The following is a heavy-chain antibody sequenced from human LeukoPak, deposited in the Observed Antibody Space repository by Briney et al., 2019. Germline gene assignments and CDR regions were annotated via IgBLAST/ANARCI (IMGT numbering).Heavy chain of an antibody. D-gene: IGHD2-2*01. V-gene: IGHV1-2*02. CDR1: VNTFTGYY. CDR3: ARGYVVVPVAVQYYYMDV. Sequence: GASVKVSCKASVNTFTGYYMHWVRQAPGQGLEWMGWINPNSGGTDYAQKFQGRVTMTRDTSITTAYMELSRLRSDDTAVYYCARGYVVVPVAVQYYYMDVWGKGTTVTVSS. CDR2: INPNSGGT. J-gene: IGHJ6*03.